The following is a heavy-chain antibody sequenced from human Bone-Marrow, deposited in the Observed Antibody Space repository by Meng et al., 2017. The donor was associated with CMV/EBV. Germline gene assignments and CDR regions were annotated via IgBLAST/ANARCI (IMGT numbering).Heavy chain of an antibody. CDR2: ISWNSGSI. J-gene: IGHJ4*02. CDR3: AKDNYYDSSGYYDY. CDR1: GFTFDDYA. D-gene: IGHD3-22*01. V-gene: IGHV3-9*01. Sequence: GGSLRLSCAASGFTFDDYAMHWVRQAPGKGLEWVSGISWNSGSIGYADSVKGRFTISRDNAKNSLYLQMNSLRAEDTALYYCAKDNYYDSSGYYDYWGQGTLVTVYS.